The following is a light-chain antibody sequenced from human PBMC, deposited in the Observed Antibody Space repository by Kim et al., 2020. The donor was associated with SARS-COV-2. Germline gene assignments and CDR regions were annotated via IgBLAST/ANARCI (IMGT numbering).Light chain of an antibody. J-gene: IGKJ4*01. CDR1: QGVNIY. CDR3: QQYNFYPVT. CDR2: EAS. Sequence: ASVGDRVTITCRASQGVNIYVAWFQQKPGKAPKTLIYEASTLLSGVPSRFSGSGSGTEFTLTISNLQSEDFATYYCQQYNFYPVTFGGRTKVDIK. V-gene: IGKV1-16*01.